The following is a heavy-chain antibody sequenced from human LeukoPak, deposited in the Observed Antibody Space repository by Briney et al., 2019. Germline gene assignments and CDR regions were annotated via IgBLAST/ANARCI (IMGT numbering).Heavy chain of an antibody. J-gene: IGHJ3*02. CDR1: GGSISSGGYY. Sequence: PSETLSLTCTVSGGSISSGGYYWSWIRQHPGKGLEWIGYIYYSGSTYYNPSLKSRVTISVDTSKNQFSLKLSSVTAADTAVYYCARDATYYYDSSGYGGDAFDIWGQGTMVTVSS. CDR3: ARDATYYYDSSGYGGDAFDI. V-gene: IGHV4-31*03. D-gene: IGHD3-22*01. CDR2: IYYSGST.